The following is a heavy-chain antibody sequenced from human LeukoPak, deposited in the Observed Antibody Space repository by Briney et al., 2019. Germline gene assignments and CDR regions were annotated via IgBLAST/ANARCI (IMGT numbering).Heavy chain of an antibody. CDR3: ARDPGVDDFWSGYYRSPGYYFDY. CDR1: GFTFSSYW. Sequence: PGGSLRLSCAASGFTFSSYWMSWVRQAPGKGLEWVANIKQDGSEKYYVDSVKGRFTISRDNAKNSLYLQMSSLRAEDTAVYYCARDPGVDDFWSGYYRSPGYYFDYWGQGTLVTVSS. J-gene: IGHJ4*02. D-gene: IGHD3-3*01. CDR2: IKQDGSEK. V-gene: IGHV3-7*01.